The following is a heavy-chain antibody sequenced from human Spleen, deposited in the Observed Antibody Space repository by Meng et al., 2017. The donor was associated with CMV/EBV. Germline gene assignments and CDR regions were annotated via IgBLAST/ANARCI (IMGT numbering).Heavy chain of an antibody. CDR2: ITSSSSYI. CDR1: GFTFSSYW. CDR3: AGGPYYDFWSSYRQIDY. D-gene: IGHD3-3*01. V-gene: IGHV3-21*01. Sequence: GESLKISCAASGFTFSSYWMSWVRQAPGKGLEWVSSITSSSSYIYYADSVKGRFTISRDNAKNSLYLQMNSLRAEDTAVYYCAGGPYYDFWSSYRQIDYWGQGTLVTVSS. J-gene: IGHJ4*02.